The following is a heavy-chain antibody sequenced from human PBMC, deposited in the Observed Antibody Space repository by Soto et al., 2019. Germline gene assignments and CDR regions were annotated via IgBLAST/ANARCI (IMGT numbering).Heavy chain of an antibody. V-gene: IGHV1-69*13. Sequence: SVKVSCKASGGTFSSYAISWVRQAPGQGLEWMGGIIPIFGTANYAQKFQGRVTITADESTSTAYMELSSLRSEDTAVYYCATLNPPTLRFLEWLPWFDPWGQGTLVTGSS. CDR2: IIPIFGTA. CDR3: ATLNPPTLRFLEWLPWFDP. J-gene: IGHJ5*02. D-gene: IGHD3-3*01. CDR1: GGTFSSYA.